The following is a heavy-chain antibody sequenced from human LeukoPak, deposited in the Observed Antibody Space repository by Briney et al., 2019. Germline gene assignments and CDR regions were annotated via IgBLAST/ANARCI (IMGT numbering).Heavy chain of an antibody. CDR1: GFTFSSYA. CDR2: ISDSGGNT. D-gene: IGHD3-9*01. Sequence: GGSLRLSCAASGFTFSSYAMSWVRQAPGKGLEWVSAISDSGGNTHYADSVKGRFTISRDNSKNTLYLQMNSLRAEDTAVYYCAKEPPPHFTILTGYYPSPYTRFDPWGQGTRVTVSS. V-gene: IGHV3-23*01. CDR3: AKEPPPHFTILTGYYPSPYTRFDP. J-gene: IGHJ5*02.